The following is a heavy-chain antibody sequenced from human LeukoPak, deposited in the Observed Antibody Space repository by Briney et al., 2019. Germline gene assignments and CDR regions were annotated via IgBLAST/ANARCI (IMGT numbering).Heavy chain of an antibody. CDR3: ARAPYTTGRSFYFDS. J-gene: IGHJ4*02. Sequence: GGPLRLSCAASGFTFSSYSMNWVRQAPGKGLEWVSSISSSSSYIYYADSVKGRFTISRDNAKNSLYLQMNSLRAEDTALYFCARAPYTTGRSFYFDSWGQGTLVTVSS. D-gene: IGHD2-2*02. CDR1: GFTFSSYS. CDR2: ISSSSSYI. V-gene: IGHV3-21*01.